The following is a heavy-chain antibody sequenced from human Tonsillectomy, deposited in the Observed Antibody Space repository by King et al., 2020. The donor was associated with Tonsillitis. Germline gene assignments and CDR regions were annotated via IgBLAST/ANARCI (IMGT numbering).Heavy chain of an antibody. D-gene: IGHD5-12*01. Sequence: QLVQSGAEVKKPGSSVKVSCKASGGTFSSYAISWVRQAPGQGLEWMGGIIPIFGTANYAQKIQGRVTITADESTSPAYMELSSLRSEDTAVYCCARRPSDIVATIKDYYYYYYGMDVWGQGTTVTVSS. V-gene: IGHV1-69*01. J-gene: IGHJ6*02. CDR1: GGTFSSYA. CDR2: IIPIFGTA. CDR3: ARRPSDIVATIKDYYYYYYGMDV.